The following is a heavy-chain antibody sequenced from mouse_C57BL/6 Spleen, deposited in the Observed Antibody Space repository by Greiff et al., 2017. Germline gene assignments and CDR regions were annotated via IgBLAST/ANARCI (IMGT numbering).Heavy chain of an antibody. CDR2: IYPGDGDT. CDR1: GYAFSSSW. J-gene: IGHJ4*01. V-gene: IGHV1-82*01. Sequence: QVQLQQSGPELVKPGASVKISCKASGYAFSSSWMNWVKQRPGKGLEWIGRIYPGDGDTNYNGKFKGKATLTADKSSSTAYMQLSSLTSEDSAVYFCARQDSPWLRDAMDYWGQGTSVTVSS. CDR3: ARQDSPWLRDAMDY. D-gene: IGHD2-2*01.